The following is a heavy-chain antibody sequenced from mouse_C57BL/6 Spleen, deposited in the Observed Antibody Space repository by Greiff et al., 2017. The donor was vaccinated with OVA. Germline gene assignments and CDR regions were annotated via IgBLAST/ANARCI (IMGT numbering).Heavy chain of an antibody. Sequence: VQLQQSGPELVKPGASVKISCKASGYTFTDYYMNWVKQSHGKSLEWIGDINPNNGGTSYNQKFKGKATLTVDKSSSTAYMELRSLTSEDSAVYYCASVYDYEYYYAMDYWGQGTSVTVSS. CDR3: ASVYDYEYYYAMDY. CDR1: GYTFTDYY. CDR2: INPNNGGT. J-gene: IGHJ4*01. D-gene: IGHD2-4*01. V-gene: IGHV1-26*01.